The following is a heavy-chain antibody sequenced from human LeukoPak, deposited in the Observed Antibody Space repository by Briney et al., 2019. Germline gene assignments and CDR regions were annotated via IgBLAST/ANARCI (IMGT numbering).Heavy chain of an antibody. CDR2: INHSGST. CDR1: GGSISSYY. V-gene: IGHV4-34*01. Sequence: SETLSLTCTVSGGSISSYYWSWIRQPPGKGLEWIGEINHSGSTNYNPSLKSRVTISVDTSKNQFSLKLSSVTAADTAVYYCARGGHSNLGYWGQGTLVTVSS. CDR3: ARGGHSNLGY. J-gene: IGHJ4*02. D-gene: IGHD4-4*01.